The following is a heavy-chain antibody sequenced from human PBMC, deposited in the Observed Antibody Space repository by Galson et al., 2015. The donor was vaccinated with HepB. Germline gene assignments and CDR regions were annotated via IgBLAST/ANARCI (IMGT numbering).Heavy chain of an antibody. CDR3: ARDIMDTRDGYNYPSFDY. J-gene: IGHJ4*02. CDR1: GFTFSSYS. Sequence: SLRLSCAASGFTFSSYSMNWVRQAPGKGLEWVSSISSSSSYIYYADSVKGRFTISRDNAKNSLYLQMNSLRAEDTAVYYCARDIMDTRDGYNYPSFDYWGQGTLVTVSS. V-gene: IGHV3-21*01. D-gene: IGHD5-24*01. CDR2: ISSSSSYI.